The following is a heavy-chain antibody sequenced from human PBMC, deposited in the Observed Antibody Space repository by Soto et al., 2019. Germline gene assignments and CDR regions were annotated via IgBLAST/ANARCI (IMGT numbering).Heavy chain of an antibody. CDR2: IHWDDDK. CDR1: GFSLITSGVG. Sequence: QITLRESGPTLVRPTETLTLTCPFSGFSLITSGVGVGWFRQSPGKALEWLAVIHWDDDKRYSPSLSSRLASTTDTSINQVVLTMTTVDPVETGTYSCARFLRPAAAFDLWGQGTVASVSS. CDR3: ARFLRPAAAFDL. J-gene: IGHJ3*01. D-gene: IGHD4-17*01. V-gene: IGHV2-5*02.